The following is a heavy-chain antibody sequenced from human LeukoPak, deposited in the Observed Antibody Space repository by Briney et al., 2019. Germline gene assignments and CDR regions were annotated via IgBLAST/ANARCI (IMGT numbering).Heavy chain of an antibody. J-gene: IGHJ3*02. D-gene: IGHD2-15*01. Sequence: GESLKISCKGSGYSFTSYWIGWVRQMPGKGLEWMGIIYPGDSDTRYNPSFQGQVTISADKSISTAYLQWSSLKASDTAMYYCARRGGYCSGGSCYSQNAFDIWGQGTMVTVSS. CDR2: IYPGDSDT. V-gene: IGHV5-51*01. CDR1: GYSFTSYW. CDR3: ARRGGYCSGGSCYSQNAFDI.